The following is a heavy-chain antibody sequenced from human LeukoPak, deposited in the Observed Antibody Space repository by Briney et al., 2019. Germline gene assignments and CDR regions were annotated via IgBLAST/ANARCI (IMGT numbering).Heavy chain of an antibody. CDR2: VYYGGST. Sequence: SETLSLTCTVSGGSITTSTYYWCWIRHPPWKGLDWIGSVYYGGSTYYNPSLKSRVTISLDTSKDQFSLKLTSVTAADTAVYYCSFNLGSGSYAFDIWGQGTMVTVSS. V-gene: IGHV4-39*07. D-gene: IGHD3-10*01. CDR3: SFNLGSGSYAFDI. J-gene: IGHJ3*02. CDR1: GGSITTSTYY.